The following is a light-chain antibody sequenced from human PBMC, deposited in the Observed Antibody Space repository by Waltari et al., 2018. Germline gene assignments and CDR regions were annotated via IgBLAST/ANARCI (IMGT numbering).Light chain of an antibody. CDR3: QQSYSSPQT. J-gene: IGKJ1*01. CDR2: SAS. CDR1: QGISTY. Sequence: DIQMTQSPSSLSGSVGDRVTITCRASQGISTYLNWYQQKPGKAPKLLISSASSLQSGVPSRFSSSGSGTDFTLTISSLQPEDFATYYCQQSYSSPQTFGQGTKVEIK. V-gene: IGKV1-39*01.